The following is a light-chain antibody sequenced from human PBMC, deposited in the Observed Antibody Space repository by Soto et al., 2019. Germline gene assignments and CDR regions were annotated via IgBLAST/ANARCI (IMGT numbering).Light chain of an antibody. Sequence: IVLTQSPGTLSLSPGERATLSCRASQPITSRYLAWYQHQPGQAPRLLIYRTFARAPGIPDRFSGGGSGTDFTLTISILEREDFSVYYCQQYDTLPPTFGQGIRLEIK. CDR1: QPITSRY. V-gene: IGKV3-20*01. J-gene: IGKJ5*01. CDR2: RTF. CDR3: QQYDTLPPT.